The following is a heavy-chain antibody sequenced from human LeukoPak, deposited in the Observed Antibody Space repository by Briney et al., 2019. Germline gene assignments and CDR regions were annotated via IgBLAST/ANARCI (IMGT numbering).Heavy chain of an antibody. J-gene: IGHJ4*02. Sequence: SETLSLTCTVSGGSISSYYWSWIRQPPGKGLEWIGYIFYSRSTNYNPSLKSRVTMSVDTSKNQFSLKLNSVTAADTAVYYCARDYGGKFDSWGQGTLVTVSS. CDR3: ARDYGGKFDS. D-gene: IGHD4-17*01. V-gene: IGHV4-59*01. CDR1: GGSISSYY. CDR2: IFYSRST.